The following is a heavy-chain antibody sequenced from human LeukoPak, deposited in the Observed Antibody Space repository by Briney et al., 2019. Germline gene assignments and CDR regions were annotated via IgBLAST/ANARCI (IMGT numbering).Heavy chain of an antibody. CDR1: GFTFSSYG. CDR2: ISSSSSYI. V-gene: IGHV3-21*01. CDR3: ARVWTQYYDFWSGYFVGWFDP. J-gene: IGHJ5*02. D-gene: IGHD3-3*01. Sequence: PGGTLRLSCAASGFTFSSYGMSWVRQAPGKGLEWVSSISSSSSYIYYADSAKGRFTISRDNAKNSLYLQMNSLRAEDTAVYYCARVWTQYYDFWSGYFVGWFDPWGQGTLVTVSS.